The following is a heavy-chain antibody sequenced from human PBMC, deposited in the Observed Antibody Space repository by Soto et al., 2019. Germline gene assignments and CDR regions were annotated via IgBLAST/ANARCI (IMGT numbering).Heavy chain of an antibody. CDR1: GGSISSGGYY. CDR3: ARHYYYDSSGYYPWVGAFDI. J-gene: IGHJ3*02. V-gene: IGHV4-31*03. CDR2: IYYSGST. D-gene: IGHD3-22*01. Sequence: PSETLSLTCTVSGGSISSGGYYWSWIRQHPGKGLEWIGYIYYSGSTSYNPSLKSRLTISVDTSKNQFSLKLSSVTAADTAVYYCARHYYYDSSGYYPWVGAFDIWGQGTMVTVSS.